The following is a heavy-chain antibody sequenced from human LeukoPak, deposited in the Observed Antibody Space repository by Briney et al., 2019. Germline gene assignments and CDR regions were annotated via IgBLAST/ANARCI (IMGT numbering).Heavy chain of an antibody. CDR1: EGTFSSYA. J-gene: IGHJ6*02. Sequence: SVKVSCKASEGTFSSYAISWVRQAPGQGLEWMGGIIPIFGTANYAQKFQGRVTITADESTSTAYMELSSLRSEDTAVYYCARVSDYYGSGSYYYYYYGMDVWGQGTTVTVSS. V-gene: IGHV1-69*13. CDR2: IIPIFGTA. CDR3: ARVSDYYGSGSYYYYYYGMDV. D-gene: IGHD3-10*01.